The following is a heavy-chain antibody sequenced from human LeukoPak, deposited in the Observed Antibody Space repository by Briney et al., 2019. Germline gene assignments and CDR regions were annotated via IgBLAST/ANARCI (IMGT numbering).Heavy chain of an antibody. CDR3: ARFCSGGSCYSGNFDY. J-gene: IGHJ4*02. D-gene: IGHD2-15*01. CDR2: IYCSGST. Sequence: SETLSLTCTVSGGSISSYYWSWIRQPPGKGLEWIGYIYCSGSTNYNPSLKSRVTISVDTSKNQFSLKLSSVTAADTAVYYCARFCSGGSCYSGNFDYWGQGTLVTVSS. CDR1: GGSISSYY. V-gene: IGHV4-59*01.